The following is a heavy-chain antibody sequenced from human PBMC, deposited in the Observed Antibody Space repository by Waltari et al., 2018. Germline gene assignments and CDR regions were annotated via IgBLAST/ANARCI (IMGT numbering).Heavy chain of an antibody. CDR1: GFTFGNCW. D-gene: IGHD3-10*01. V-gene: IGHV3-7*02. CDR2: IKQDGSEN. Sequence: EVQLVESGGGLVQPGGSLRLSCAASGFTFGNCWMSWVRQAPGKGLEWVANIKQDGSENYYVDSVKGRFTISRDNAKNSLFLQMNSLRAEDTAVYYCAKMVRGGFDYWGQGTLVTVSS. CDR3: AKMVRGGFDY. J-gene: IGHJ4*02.